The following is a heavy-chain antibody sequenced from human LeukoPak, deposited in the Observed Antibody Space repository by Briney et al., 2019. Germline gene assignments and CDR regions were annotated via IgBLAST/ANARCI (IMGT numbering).Heavy chain of an antibody. CDR3: ARGGGGEYYYGSGSYLGKGYNWFDP. J-gene: IGHJ5*02. V-gene: IGHV1-46*01. D-gene: IGHD3-10*01. CDR2: INPSGGST. CDR1: GYTFTSYY. Sequence: ASVKVSCKASGYTFTSYYMHWVRQAPGQGLEWMGIINPSGGSTSYAQKFQGRVTMTRDTSTSTVYMELSSLRSEDTAVYYCARGGGGEYYYGSGSYLGKGYNWFDPWGQGTLVTVSS.